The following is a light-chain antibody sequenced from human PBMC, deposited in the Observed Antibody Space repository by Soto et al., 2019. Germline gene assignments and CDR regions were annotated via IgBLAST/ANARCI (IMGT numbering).Light chain of an antibody. V-gene: IGKV1-39*01. CDR2: GAS. Sequence: DIQMTQSPSSLSASVGDRVTITCRASQSISGYLNWYQQKPGKAPKVLISGASTLHNGVPSRFSGRGSGTDFTLTISSLQPDDVETYYSQQSPRTLLNFGRGTKVNI. J-gene: IGKJ4*01. CDR1: QSISGY. CDR3: QQSPRTLLN.